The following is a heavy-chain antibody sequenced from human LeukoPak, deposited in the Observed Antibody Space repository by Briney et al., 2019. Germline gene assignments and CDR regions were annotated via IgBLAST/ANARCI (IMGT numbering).Heavy chain of an antibody. CDR3: AKYGVAARCVDY. Sequence: GGSLRLSCAASGFTLSSFAMSWVRQAPGKGLEWVSAISGSGGSTYYADSVKGRFTISRDNSKNTLYLQMNSLRAEDPAVYYCAKYGVAARCVDYWGQGTLVTVSS. V-gene: IGHV3-23*01. CDR2: ISGSGGST. D-gene: IGHD6-6*01. J-gene: IGHJ4*02. CDR1: GFTLSSFA.